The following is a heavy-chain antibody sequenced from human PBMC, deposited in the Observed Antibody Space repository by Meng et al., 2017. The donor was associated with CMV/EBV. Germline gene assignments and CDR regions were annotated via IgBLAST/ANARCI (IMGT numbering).Heavy chain of an antibody. J-gene: IGHJ4*02. V-gene: IGHV3-73*01. CDR2: IRSKANSYPT. D-gene: IGHD3-10*01. CDR1: GFIFSGSA. CDR3: TRPGSSGEDY. Sequence: GESLKIPCASSGFIFSGSAMPWVRQASGKGLEWVGRIRSKANSYPTAYAASVKGRFTISRDDSKNTAYLQMNSLKTEDTAVYYYTRPGSSGEDYWGQGTLVTVSS.